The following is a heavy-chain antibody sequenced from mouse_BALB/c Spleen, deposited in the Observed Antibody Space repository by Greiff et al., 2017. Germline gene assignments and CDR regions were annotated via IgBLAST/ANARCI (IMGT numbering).Heavy chain of an antibody. CDR1: GFTFSSFG. J-gene: IGHJ4*01. Sequence: EVKVEESGGGLVQPGGSRKLSCAASGFTFSSFGMHWVRQAPEKGLEWVAYISSGSSTIYYADTVKGRFTISRDNPKNTLFLQMTSLRSEDTAMYYCARFYAMDYWGQGTSVTVSS. CDR2: ISSGSSTI. CDR3: ARFYAMDY. V-gene: IGHV5-17*02.